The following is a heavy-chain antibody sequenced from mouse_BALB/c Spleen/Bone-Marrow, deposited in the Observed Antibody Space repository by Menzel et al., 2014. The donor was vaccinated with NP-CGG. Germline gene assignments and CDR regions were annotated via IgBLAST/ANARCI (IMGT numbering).Heavy chain of an antibody. V-gene: IGHV5-17*02. D-gene: IGHD1-2*01. J-gene: IGHJ4*01. CDR1: GFTFSSFG. Sequence: EVQLVESGGGFVQPGGSRKLSCAASGFTFSSFGMHWVRQAPEKGLEWVAYISGGSSTIYYADTVTGRFTISRDNPKNTLVLQMTRLRAEDAAIYYFERNDGYGYHYAMDSWGQGTSVTVST. CDR2: ISGGSSTI. CDR3: ERNDGYGYHYAMDS.